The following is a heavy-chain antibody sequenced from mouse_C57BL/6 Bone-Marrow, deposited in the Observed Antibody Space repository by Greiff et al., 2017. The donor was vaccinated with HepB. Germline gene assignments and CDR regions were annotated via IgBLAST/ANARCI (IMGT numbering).Heavy chain of an antibody. V-gene: IGHV2-2*01. CDR3: ARTSFITTVYYYAMDY. D-gene: IGHD1-1*01. Sequence: VKLVESGPGLVQPSQSLSITCTVSGFSLTSYGVHWVRQSPGKGLEWLGVIWSGGSTDYNAAFISRLSISKDNSKSQVFFKMNSLQADDTAIYYCARTSFITTVYYYAMDYWGQGTSVTVSS. CDR1: GFSLTSYG. CDR2: IWSGGST. J-gene: IGHJ4*01.